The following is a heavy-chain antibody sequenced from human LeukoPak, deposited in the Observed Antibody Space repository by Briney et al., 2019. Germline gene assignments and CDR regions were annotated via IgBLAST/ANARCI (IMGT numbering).Heavy chain of an antibody. D-gene: IGHD1-26*01. CDR1: GYTFTSYY. CDR3: ARVGATYYYYMDV. Sequence: SVKVSCKASGYTFTSYYMHWVRQAPGQGLEWMGGIIPIFGTANYAQKFQGRVTITADKSTSTAYMELSSLRSEDTAVYYCARVGATYYYYMDVWGKGTTVTVSS. CDR2: IIPIFGTA. J-gene: IGHJ6*03. V-gene: IGHV1-69*06.